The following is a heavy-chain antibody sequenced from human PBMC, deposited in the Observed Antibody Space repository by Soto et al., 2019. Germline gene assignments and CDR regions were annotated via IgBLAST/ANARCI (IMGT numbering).Heavy chain of an antibody. J-gene: IGHJ6*02. V-gene: IGHV1-69*13. D-gene: IGHD3-22*01. CDR3: ARAHAGYDSSGYPRMDV. Sequence: SVKVSCKASGGTFSNYAISWVRQAPGQGLEWMGGIIPIFGTANYAQKFQGRVTITADESTSTAYMELSSLRSEDTAVYYCARAHAGYDSSGYPRMDVWGQGTTVTVSS. CDR1: GGTFSNYA. CDR2: IIPIFGTA.